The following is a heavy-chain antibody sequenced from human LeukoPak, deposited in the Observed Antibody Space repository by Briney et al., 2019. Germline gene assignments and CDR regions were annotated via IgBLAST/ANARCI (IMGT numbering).Heavy chain of an antibody. CDR2: ISGSGGST. CDR3: AKDSMEWLYYFDY. Sequence: GGSLRLSCAASGFIFSSYAMSWVRQAPGKGLEWVSAISGSGGSTYYADSVKGRFTISRDNSKNTLYLQMNSLRAEDTAVYYCAKDSMEWLYYFDYWGQGTLVTVSS. V-gene: IGHV3-23*01. D-gene: IGHD3-3*01. J-gene: IGHJ4*02. CDR1: GFIFSSYA.